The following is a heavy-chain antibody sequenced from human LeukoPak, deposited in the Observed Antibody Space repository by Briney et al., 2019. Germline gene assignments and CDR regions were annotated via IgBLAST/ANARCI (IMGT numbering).Heavy chain of an antibody. D-gene: IGHD3-10*01. Sequence: PGGSLRLSCAASGFTFSSYSMNWVRQAPGKGLEWVSSISSSSSYIYYADSVKGRFTISRDNAKNSLYLQMNSLRAEDTAVYYCARGYYGSRGLGDAFDIWGQGTMVTVSS. CDR2: ISSSSSYI. V-gene: IGHV3-21*01. J-gene: IGHJ3*02. CDR3: ARGYYGSRGLGDAFDI. CDR1: GFTFSSYS.